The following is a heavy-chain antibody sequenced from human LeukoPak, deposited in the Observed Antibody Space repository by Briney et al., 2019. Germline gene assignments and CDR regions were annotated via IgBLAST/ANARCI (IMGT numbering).Heavy chain of an antibody. J-gene: IGHJ6*02. Sequence: ASVKVSCKASGYTFTSYGISWVRQAPGQGLEWMGWISAYNGNTNYAQKLQGRVTMTTDTSTSTAYMELRSLRSDDTAVYYCASGRAVAGTAGAGSGMDVWGQGTTVTVSS. CDR3: ASGRAVAGTAGAGSGMDV. CDR1: GYTFTSYG. CDR2: ISAYNGNT. D-gene: IGHD6-19*01. V-gene: IGHV1-18*01.